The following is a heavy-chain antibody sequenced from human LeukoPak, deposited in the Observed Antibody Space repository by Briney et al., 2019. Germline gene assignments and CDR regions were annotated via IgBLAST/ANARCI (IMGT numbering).Heavy chain of an antibody. J-gene: IGHJ6*02. CDR1: GFTVSSNY. D-gene: IGHD3-22*01. CDR3: AREEGSGYYMDV. V-gene: IGHV3-53*01. CDR2: IYSGGST. Sequence: GGSLRLSCAASGFTVSSNYMSWVRQAPGKGLEWVSVIYSGGSTYYADSVKGRFTISRDNAKNSLYLQMNSLRAEDTAVYYCAREEGSGYYMDVWGQGTTVTVSS.